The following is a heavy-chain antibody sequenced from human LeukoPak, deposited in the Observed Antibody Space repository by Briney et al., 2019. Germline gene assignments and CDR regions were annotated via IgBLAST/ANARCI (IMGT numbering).Heavy chain of an antibody. CDR3: AGHYGSGSYYAY. CDR1: GGSFSGYY. Sequence: SETLSLTCAVYGGSFSGYYWSWIRQPPGKGLEWIGEINHSENTNYNPSLKSRVTISVDTSKNQFSLKLSSVTAADTAVYYCAGHYGSGSYYAYWGQGTLVTVSS. J-gene: IGHJ4*02. V-gene: IGHV4-34*01. D-gene: IGHD3-10*01. CDR2: INHSENT.